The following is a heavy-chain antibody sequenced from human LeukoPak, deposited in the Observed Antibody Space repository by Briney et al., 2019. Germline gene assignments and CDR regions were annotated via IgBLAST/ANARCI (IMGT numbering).Heavy chain of an antibody. CDR3: ARGGLGPDY. CDR1: GSSISSSSYY. CDR2: IYHSGST. D-gene: IGHD3-9*01. J-gene: IGHJ4*02. Sequence: SETLSLTCTVSGSSISSSSYYWGWIRQPPGKGLEWIGYIYHSGSTYYNPSLKSRVTISVDRSKNQFSLKLSSVTAADTAVYYCARGGLGPDYWGQGTLVTVSS. V-gene: IGHV4-39*07.